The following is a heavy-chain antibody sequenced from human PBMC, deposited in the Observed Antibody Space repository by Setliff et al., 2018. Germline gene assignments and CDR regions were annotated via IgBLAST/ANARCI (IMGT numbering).Heavy chain of an antibody. V-gene: IGHV3-74*01. CDR2: ITSDGSST. J-gene: IGHJ4*02. CDR3: ASGHRYGYLFEY. Sequence: GGSLRLSCAASAFTFKNYWMSWVRQAPGKGLVWVSRITSDGSSTTYADSVKGRFTISRDNAKSTLYLQMNSLRAEDTAVYYCASGHRYGYLFEYWGQGTLVTVSS. D-gene: IGHD5-18*01. CDR1: AFTFKNYW.